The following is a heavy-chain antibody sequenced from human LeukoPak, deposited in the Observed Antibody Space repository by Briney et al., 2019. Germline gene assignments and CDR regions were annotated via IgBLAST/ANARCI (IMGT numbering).Heavy chain of an antibody. CDR2: ISSSGSYI. D-gene: IGHD3-3*01. V-gene: IGHV3-21*01. Sequence: GGSLRLXCAASGFSFSRYSMNWVRQAPGKGLEWVSSISSSGSYIYYADSVKGRFTISRDDAKSSLYLQMNSLRAEDTAVYYCARDPPSYYDSWSGIDYWGQGTLVTVSS. J-gene: IGHJ4*02. CDR3: ARDPPSYYDSWSGIDY. CDR1: GFSFSRYS.